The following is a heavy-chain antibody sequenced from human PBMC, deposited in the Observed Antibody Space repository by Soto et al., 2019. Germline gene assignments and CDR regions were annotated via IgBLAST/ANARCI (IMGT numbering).Heavy chain of an antibody. D-gene: IGHD2-15*01. CDR3: VSKLGSCTGGSCNWYFDL. J-gene: IGHJ2*01. CDR1: GGSFSGFY. CDR2: INHSGST. Sequence: QVQLQQWGAGLLKPSETLSLTCAVYGGSFSGFYWSWIRQPPGKGLEWIGEINHSGSTNYNPSLKSRVTISADTSKNQFSLQLSSVTAADTAVYYCVSKLGSCTGGSCNWYFDLWGRGTLVTGSS. V-gene: IGHV4-34*01.